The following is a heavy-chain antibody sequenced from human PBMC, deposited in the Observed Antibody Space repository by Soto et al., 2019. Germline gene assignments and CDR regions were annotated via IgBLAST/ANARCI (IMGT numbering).Heavy chain of an antibody. V-gene: IGHV1-18*01. D-gene: IGHD3-16*01. CDR1: GYIFVNYG. CDR2: ISPYTGDT. J-gene: IGHJ6*02. Sequence: QVQLVQSGDEMKKPGASVRVSCKASGYIFVNYGIAWVRQAPGQGLEWMGWISPYTGDTHSASKVQGRLTMTTDTSTSTAYMDLGSLTSDDTAVYYCAMVDNYVTPTPQDAWGQGTTVT. CDR3: AMVDNYVTPTPQDA.